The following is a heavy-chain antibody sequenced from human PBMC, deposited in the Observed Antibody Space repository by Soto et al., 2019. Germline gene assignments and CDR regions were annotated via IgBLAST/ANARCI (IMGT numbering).Heavy chain of an antibody. CDR1: GGSISSGPSY. D-gene: IGHD3-22*01. Sequence: PSETLSLTCTVSGGSISSGPSYWGWLRQPPGQGLVGVGSIYYLGNTYYNSSLGSRVVISVDKSKNQFSLKLSSVTAADTAFYSCAGLYPYNTSGYHRKYWGKGTQVTASS. CDR3: AGLYPYNTSGYHRKY. J-gene: IGHJ4*02. CDR2: IYYLGNT. V-gene: IGHV4-39*01.